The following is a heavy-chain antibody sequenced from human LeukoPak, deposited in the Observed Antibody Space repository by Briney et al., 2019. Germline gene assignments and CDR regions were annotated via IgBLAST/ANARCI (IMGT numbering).Heavy chain of an antibody. J-gene: IGHJ5*02. Sequence: PGRSLRLSWAASGXTFSSYGMHWVRQAPGKGLEWVAVISYDGSNKYYADSVKGRFTISRDNSKNTLYLQMNSLRAEDTAVYYCAKGGYSSGWYLNNWFDPWGQGTLVTVSS. D-gene: IGHD6-19*01. CDR3: AKGGYSSGWYLNNWFDP. CDR2: ISYDGSNK. V-gene: IGHV3-30*18. CDR1: GXTFSSYG.